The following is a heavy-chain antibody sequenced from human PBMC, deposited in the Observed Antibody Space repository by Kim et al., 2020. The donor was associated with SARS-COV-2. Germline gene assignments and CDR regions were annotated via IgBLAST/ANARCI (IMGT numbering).Heavy chain of an antibody. CDR3: ALTTVTT. J-gene: IGHJ5*02. D-gene: IGHD4-17*01. V-gene: IGHV1-3*01. CDR2: GTSNT. Sequence: GTSNTKYSPKFTSRVTITRDTSASTAYMELSSLRAEDTAVYYCALTTVTTWGQGTLVTVSS.